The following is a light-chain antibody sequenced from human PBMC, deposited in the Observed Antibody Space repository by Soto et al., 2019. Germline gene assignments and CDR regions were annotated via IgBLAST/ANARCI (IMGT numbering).Light chain of an antibody. J-gene: IGKJ2*01. CDR3: QQYSSYSET. V-gene: IGKV1-5*01. CDR1: QRIQHY. Sequence: DIQMTQSPSTLSASVGDRVTITCRARQRIQHYLASWQQKPGKAPNVLIYDASILESGVPSRFSGSGSGTEFSLTITSLQADDFATYYCQQYSSYSETFGQGTKVDIK. CDR2: DAS.